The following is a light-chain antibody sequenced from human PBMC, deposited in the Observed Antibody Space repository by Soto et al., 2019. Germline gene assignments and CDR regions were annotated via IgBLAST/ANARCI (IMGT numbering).Light chain of an antibody. V-gene: IGKV1-27*01. J-gene: IGKJ3*01. CDR1: QDISNL. CDR3: QKYDSAPDT. Sequence: DIQMTQSPSSLSGSVGDRVTITCRASQDISNLLAWYQQMPGKVPKLLIYAASTLQSGVPSRFSGSGSGTDFARTISSLQPEDVATYYCQKYDSAPDTFGPGTKVDLK. CDR2: AAS.